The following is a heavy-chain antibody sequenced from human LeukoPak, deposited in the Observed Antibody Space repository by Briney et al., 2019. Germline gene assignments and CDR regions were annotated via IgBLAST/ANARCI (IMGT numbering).Heavy chain of an antibody. J-gene: IGHJ2*01. V-gene: IGHV3-23*01. Sequence: GGSLRLSCAASGFTFSSYAMSWVRQAPGKGLEWVSAISGSGGSTYYADSVKGRVTISRDNSKNTLYLQMNSLRAEDTAVYYCAKANSSGWYHWYFDLWGRGTLVTVSS. CDR2: ISGSGGST. CDR3: AKANSSGWYHWYFDL. CDR1: GFTFSSYA. D-gene: IGHD6-19*01.